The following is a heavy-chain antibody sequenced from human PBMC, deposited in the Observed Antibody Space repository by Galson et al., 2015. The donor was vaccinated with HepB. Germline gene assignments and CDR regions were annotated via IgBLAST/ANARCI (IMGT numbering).Heavy chain of an antibody. Sequence: SLRLSCAASGFTFSSYSMNWVRQAPGKGLEWVSSISSSSSYIYYADSVKGRFTISRDNAKNSLYLQMNSLRAEDTAVYYCAREGYCSGGSCYSEAPPPSYYYYGMDVWGQGTTVTVSS. J-gene: IGHJ6*02. CDR1: GFTFSSYS. V-gene: IGHV3-21*01. CDR2: ISSSSSYI. CDR3: AREGYCSGGSCYSEAPPPSYYYYGMDV. D-gene: IGHD2-15*01.